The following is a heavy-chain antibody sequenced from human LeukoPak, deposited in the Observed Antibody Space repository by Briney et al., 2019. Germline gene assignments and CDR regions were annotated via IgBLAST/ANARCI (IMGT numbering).Heavy chain of an antibody. J-gene: IGHJ4*02. CDR2: ITWNADST. CDR1: GFSFDDYG. V-gene: IGHV3-20*04. CDR3: ARDHHCSSATCPSDY. D-gene: IGHD2-2*01. Sequence: PGGSLRLSCTASGFSFDDYGMSWVRQAPGKGLEWVSGITWNADSTGYVDFVEGRFTVSRDNAKNSLYLQMDSLRAEDTALYYCARDHHCSSATCPSDYWGQGTLVTVSS.